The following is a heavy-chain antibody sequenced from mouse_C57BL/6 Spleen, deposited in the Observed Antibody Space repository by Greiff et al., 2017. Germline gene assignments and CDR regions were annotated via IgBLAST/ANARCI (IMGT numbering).Heavy chain of an antibody. D-gene: IGHD1-1*01. CDR2: IYPGSGST. Sequence: VQLQQPGAELVKPGASVKMSCKASGYTFTSYWITWVKQRPGQGLEWIGDIYPGSGSTNYNEKFKSKATLTVDTSSSTAYMQLSSLTSEDSAVYYCARFFITTGATDYWGQGTTLTVSS. CDR3: ARFFITTGATDY. V-gene: IGHV1-55*01. CDR1: GYTFTSYW. J-gene: IGHJ2*01.